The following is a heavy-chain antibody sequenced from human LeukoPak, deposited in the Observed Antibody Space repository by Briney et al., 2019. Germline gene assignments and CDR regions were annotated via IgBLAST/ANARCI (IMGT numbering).Heavy chain of an antibody. Sequence: GASVKVSCKASGYIFSSYGINWVRQAPGQGLEWMGWISAYNGNTNYAQKFQGRVTMTTDTSTSTAYMDLRSLRSDDTAVYYCATYHYGSGTPHDAFEIWGQGTMVTVSS. CDR3: ATYHYGSGTPHDAFEI. CDR1: GYIFSSYG. D-gene: IGHD3-10*01. J-gene: IGHJ3*02. CDR2: ISAYNGNT. V-gene: IGHV1-18*01.